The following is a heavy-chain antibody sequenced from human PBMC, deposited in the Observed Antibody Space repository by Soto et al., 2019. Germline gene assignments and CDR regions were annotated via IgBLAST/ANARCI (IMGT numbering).Heavy chain of an antibody. Sequence: ASVKVSCKTSGYTFTDYYTHWVRQAPGQGLEWMGWMNPKSGCAYFAQKFQGRVTLTRDTSIGTAYIEVNSLTSDDTAVYFCTRENIENSDGLYDAFDIWGQGTTVTVSS. CDR3: TRENIENSDGLYDAFDI. V-gene: IGHV1-2*02. CDR1: GYTFTDYY. J-gene: IGHJ3*02. CDR2: MNPKSGCA. D-gene: IGHD5-18*01.